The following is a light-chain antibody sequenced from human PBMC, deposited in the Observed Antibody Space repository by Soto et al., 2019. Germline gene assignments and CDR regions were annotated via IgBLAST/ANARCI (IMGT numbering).Light chain of an antibody. CDR3: QQYGSSPPGT. CDR2: GAS. V-gene: IGKV3-20*01. J-gene: IGKJ1*01. Sequence: EIVLTQSPGTLSLSPRERATLSCRASQSVSSSYLAWYQQKPGQAPRLLIYGASSRATGIPDRFSGSGSGTDFTLTISRLEPEDFAVYYCQQYGSSPPGTFGQGTKVDIK. CDR1: QSVSSSY.